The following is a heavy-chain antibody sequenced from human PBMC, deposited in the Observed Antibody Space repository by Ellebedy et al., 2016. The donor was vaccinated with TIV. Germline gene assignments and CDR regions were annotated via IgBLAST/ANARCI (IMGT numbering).Heavy chain of an antibody. Sequence: GSLRLXCAVYGGSFSTYYWNWNRQPPGKGLGWIGDINHSGTSNYNPSFKSRVTVSSDTSKNQFSLKLTSVTAADTAVYYCATTSSAGLAYWGQGTLVTVSS. V-gene: IGHV4-34*01. J-gene: IGHJ4*02. CDR3: ATTSSAGLAY. CDR2: INHSGTS. D-gene: IGHD6-13*01. CDR1: GGSFSTYY.